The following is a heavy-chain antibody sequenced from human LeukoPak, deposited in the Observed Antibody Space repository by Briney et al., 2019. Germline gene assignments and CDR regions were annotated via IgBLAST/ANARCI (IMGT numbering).Heavy chain of an antibody. Sequence: PSETLSLTCTVSGASISGHYWSWIRQPPGKGLEWIAYIHYSGTTNSHPSLKSRVTISVDTSKNQFSLYLLSVTAADTAVYYCARDLGSGWPYWYFDLWGRGTLVTVSS. CDR2: IHYSGTT. D-gene: IGHD6-19*01. J-gene: IGHJ2*01. CDR1: GASISGHY. V-gene: IGHV4-59*11. CDR3: ARDLGSGWPYWYFDL.